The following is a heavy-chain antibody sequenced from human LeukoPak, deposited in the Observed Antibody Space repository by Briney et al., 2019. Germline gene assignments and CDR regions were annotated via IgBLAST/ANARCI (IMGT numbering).Heavy chain of an antibody. Sequence: PGGSLRLSCAASGFTFSSYVMNWVRQAPGKGLEWVSTISGSGGRTNYADSVKGRFTISRDNARNALYLQMNSLRAEDTAVYYCAKDLHYGSADYWGQGTLVTVSS. D-gene: IGHD3-10*01. J-gene: IGHJ4*02. V-gene: IGHV3-23*01. CDR1: GFTFSSYV. CDR2: ISGSGGRT. CDR3: AKDLHYGSADY.